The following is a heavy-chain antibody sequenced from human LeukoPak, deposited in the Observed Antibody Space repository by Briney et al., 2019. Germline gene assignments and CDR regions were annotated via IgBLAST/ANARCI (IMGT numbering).Heavy chain of an antibody. D-gene: IGHD6-6*01. V-gene: IGHV4-59*08. CDR1: GGSINSYY. J-gene: IGHJ3*02. CDR3: VRHLSSGRPAFDI. CDR2: VSYSGTT. Sequence: SETLSLTCSVSGGSINSYYWSWIRQAPGKGLEWIGFVSYSGTTNYKPSLQSRVTISVDTSNNRSSLRVTSLTATDTAVYFCVRHLSSGRPAFDIWGQGTTVTVSS.